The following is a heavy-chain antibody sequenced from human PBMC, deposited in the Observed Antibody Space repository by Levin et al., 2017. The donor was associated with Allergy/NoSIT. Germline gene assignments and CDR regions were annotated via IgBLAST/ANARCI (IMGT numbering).Heavy chain of an antibody. CDR1: GFTFSSYA. D-gene: IGHD6-19*01. J-gene: IGHJ4*02. Sequence: LSLTCAASGFTFSSYAMHWVRQAPGKGLEWVAVISYDGSNKYYADSVKGRFTISRDNSKNTLYLQMNSLRAEDTAVYYCARDFGIAVAGTPNFDYWGQGTLVTVSS. CDR2: ISYDGSNK. CDR3: ARDFGIAVAGTPNFDY. V-gene: IGHV3-30-3*01.